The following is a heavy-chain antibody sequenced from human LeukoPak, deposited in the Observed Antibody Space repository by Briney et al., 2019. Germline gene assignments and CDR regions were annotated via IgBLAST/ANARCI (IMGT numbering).Heavy chain of an antibody. Sequence: GASVKVSCKASGGTFSSYAISWVRQAPGRGLEWMGGIIPNFGTANYAQKFQGRVTITADKSTSTAYMELSSLRSEDTAVYYCARGIREITMVRGAHYYYYYMDVWGKGTTVTVSS. D-gene: IGHD3-10*01. J-gene: IGHJ6*03. CDR2: IIPNFGTA. CDR3: ARGIREITMVRGAHYYYYYMDV. V-gene: IGHV1-69*06. CDR1: GGTFSSYA.